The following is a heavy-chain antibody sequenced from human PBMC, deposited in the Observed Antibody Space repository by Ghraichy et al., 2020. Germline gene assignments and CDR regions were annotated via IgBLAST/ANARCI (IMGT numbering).Heavy chain of an antibody. Sequence: GGSLRLSCAASGFTFSSYSMNWVRQAPGKGLEWVSYISSSSSTIYYADSVKGRFTISRDNAKNSLYLQMNSLRAEDTAVYYCARELETGGLYSSSWYYFDYWGQGTLVTVSS. J-gene: IGHJ4*02. CDR1: GFTFSSYS. CDR3: ARELETGGLYSSSWYYFDY. V-gene: IGHV3-48*01. CDR2: ISSSSSTI. D-gene: IGHD6-13*01.